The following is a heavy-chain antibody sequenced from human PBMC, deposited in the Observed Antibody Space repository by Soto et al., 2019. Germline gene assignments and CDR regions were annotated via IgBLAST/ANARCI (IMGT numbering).Heavy chain of an antibody. CDR2: ISSSGSTI. Sequence: GGSLRLSCAASGFTFSSHEMNWVRQAPGKGLEWVSYISSSGSTIYYADSVKGRFTISRDNAKNSLYLQMNSLRAEDTAVYYCARGGLRYFDWLSFQENYYYYYGMDVWGQGTTVTVSS. V-gene: IGHV3-48*03. CDR1: GFTFSSHE. CDR3: ARGGLRYFDWLSFQENYYYYYGMDV. D-gene: IGHD3-9*01. J-gene: IGHJ6*02.